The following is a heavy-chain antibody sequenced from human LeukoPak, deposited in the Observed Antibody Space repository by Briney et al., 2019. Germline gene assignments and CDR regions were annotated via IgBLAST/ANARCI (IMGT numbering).Heavy chain of an antibody. CDR2: ISYSGST. CDR3: ARDGRAGSLFAY. J-gene: IGHJ4*02. Sequence: SETLSLTCTVSGGSISGYYWSWIRQPPGKGLEWVGYISYSGSTNYNPSLKSRVTISVDTSKNQFSLKLSSVTAADTAIYYCARDGRAGSLFAYWGQGTLITVSS. V-gene: IGHV4-59*01. D-gene: IGHD6-19*01. CDR1: GGSISGYY.